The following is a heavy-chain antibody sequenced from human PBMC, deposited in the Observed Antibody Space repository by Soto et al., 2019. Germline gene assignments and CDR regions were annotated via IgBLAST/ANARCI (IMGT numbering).Heavy chain of an antibody. CDR1: GYTFTGYY. J-gene: IGHJ5*02. Sequence: ASVKVSCKASGYTFTGYYMHCVRQAPGQGLEWMGWINPNSGGTNYAQKFQGWVTMTRDTSISTAYMELSRLRSDDTAVYYCATGYSSTDWFDPWGQGTLVTVSS. D-gene: IGHD6-13*01. V-gene: IGHV1-2*04. CDR2: INPNSGGT. CDR3: ATGYSSTDWFDP.